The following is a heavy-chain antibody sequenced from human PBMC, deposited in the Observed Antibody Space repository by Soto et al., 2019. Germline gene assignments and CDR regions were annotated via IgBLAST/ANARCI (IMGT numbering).Heavy chain of an antibody. D-gene: IGHD2-8*01. CDR2: ISSRASTI. V-gene: IGHV3-11*01. CDR1: GFTFSNYY. Sequence: QVQLVESGGGLVKPGGSLRLSCAASGFTFSNYYMSWIRQAPGKGLEWVSYISSRASTIFYADSVKGRFTISRDNVKNSLYLQMNSLGAEDTAVYYCARGTNGAFFVYWGQGILVAVSS. CDR3: ARGTNGAFFVY. J-gene: IGHJ4*02.